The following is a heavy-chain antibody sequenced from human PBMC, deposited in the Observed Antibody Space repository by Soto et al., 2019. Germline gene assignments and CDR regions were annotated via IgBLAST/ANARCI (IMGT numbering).Heavy chain of an antibody. Sequence: SETLSLTCTFSCGSVISPSYFWNWIRQPPGKGLEWIGYIYYSGRTNYNPSLRSRVSISVDTSNNLFSLKLSSVTAADTAVYYCARGLTTVTNPGQWGQGALVTVSS. J-gene: IGHJ4*02. D-gene: IGHD4-17*01. CDR2: IYYSGRT. CDR3: ARGLTTVTNPGQ. CDR1: CGSVISPSYF. V-gene: IGHV4-61*01.